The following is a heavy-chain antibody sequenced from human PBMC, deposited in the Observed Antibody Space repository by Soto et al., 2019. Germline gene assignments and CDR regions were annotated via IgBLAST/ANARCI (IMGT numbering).Heavy chain of an antibody. Sequence: SETLSLTCAVSGYSISSGYYWGWIRQPPGKGLEWIGSIYHSGSTYYNPSLKSRVTISVDTSKNQFSLKLSSVTAADTAVYYCARVYDFWSGYPPYLDYWGQGTLVTVSS. CDR1: GYSISSGYY. D-gene: IGHD3-3*01. V-gene: IGHV4-38-2*01. CDR2: IYHSGST. J-gene: IGHJ4*02. CDR3: ARVYDFWSGYPPYLDY.